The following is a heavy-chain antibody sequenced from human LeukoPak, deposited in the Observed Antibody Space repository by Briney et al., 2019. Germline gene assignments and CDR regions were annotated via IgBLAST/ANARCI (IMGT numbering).Heavy chain of an antibody. CDR3: ARSSSGAYYYYMDV. D-gene: IGHD3-22*01. CDR1: GGSISSYY. CDR2: IYYSGST. J-gene: IGHJ6*03. Sequence: SETLSLTCTVSGGSISSYYWSWIRQPPGKGLEWIGYIYYSGSTNYNPSLKSRVTISVDTSKNQFSLKLSSVTAADTAVYYCARSSSGAYYYYMDVWGKGTTVTISS. V-gene: IGHV4-59*01.